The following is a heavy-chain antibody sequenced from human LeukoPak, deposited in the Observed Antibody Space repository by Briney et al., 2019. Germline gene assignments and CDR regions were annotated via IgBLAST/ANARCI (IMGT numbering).Heavy chain of an antibody. CDR3: ARDYLVGAPLDS. J-gene: IGHJ4*02. V-gene: IGHV4-4*07. CDR1: GVSITNYY. CDR2: VYISGST. Sequence: SETLSLACTVSGVSITNYYWAWLRQPAGKGLEWIGRVYISGSTNYNPSLKSRVSISIDKTKNQFSLKLRSVTAADTAIYYCARDYLVGAPLDSWGQGTLVTVSS. D-gene: IGHD1-26*01.